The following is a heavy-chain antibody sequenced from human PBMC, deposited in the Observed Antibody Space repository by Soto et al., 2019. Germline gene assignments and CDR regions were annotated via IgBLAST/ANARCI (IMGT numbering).Heavy chain of an antibody. V-gene: IGHV4-39*01. Sequence: QLQLQESGPGLVKPSETLSLTCTVSGGSISSSSYYWGWIRQPPGKGLEWIGSISYSGSTYYNPSVKRRVTISVDTSKNQFSLKLSSVTDADTAVYYCARHTYHSIGPSASWCQGTLVTVSS. CDR1: GGSISSSSYY. CDR3: ARHTYHSIGPSAS. D-gene: IGHD3-22*01. CDR2: ISYSGST. J-gene: IGHJ5*02.